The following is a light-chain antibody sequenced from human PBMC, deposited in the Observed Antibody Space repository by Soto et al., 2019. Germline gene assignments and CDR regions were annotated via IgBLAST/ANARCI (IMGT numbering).Light chain of an antibody. V-gene: IGKV3-15*01. Sequence: EIVMTQSPATLSVSPGEGATLSCRASQSVSSNLAWYQQKPGQAPRLLIYAASTRATGIPARFRGSGSGTEFTLTITSLQSEDFSVYYCQQYNNWSPLTFGGGTKVDIK. CDR3: QQYNNWSPLT. CDR2: AAS. CDR1: QSVSSN. J-gene: IGKJ4*01.